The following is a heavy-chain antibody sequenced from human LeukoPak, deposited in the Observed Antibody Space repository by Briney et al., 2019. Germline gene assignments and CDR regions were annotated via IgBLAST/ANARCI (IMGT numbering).Heavy chain of an antibody. J-gene: IGHJ4*02. CDR1: AASSSSNNHH. V-gene: IGHV4-39*01. D-gene: IGHD2-2*01. Sequence: SETLSLTCTISAASSSSNNHHWGWIRQSPGKGLEWIGSIYSGRTIYYNPSLSSRVTISVVTSDQFTLQVNSVTAADTAVYSCASEIPDRSFDYWGQGTLVTVSS. CDR2: IYSGRTI. CDR3: ASEIPDRSFDY.